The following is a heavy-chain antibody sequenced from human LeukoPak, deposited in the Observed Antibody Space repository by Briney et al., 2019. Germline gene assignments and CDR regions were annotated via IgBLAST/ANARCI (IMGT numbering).Heavy chain of an antibody. D-gene: IGHD2-2*01. J-gene: IGHJ4*02. CDR2: IYTSGST. CDR1: GGSIGSYY. CDR3: ARDSSPYRYCSSTSCPTGYFDY. Sequence: SETLSLTCTVSGGSIGSYYWSWIRQPAGKGLEWIGRIYTSGSTNYNPSLKSRVTMSVDTSKNQFSLKLSSVTAADTAVYYCARDSSPYRYCSSTSCPTGYFDYWGQGTLVTVSS. V-gene: IGHV4-4*07.